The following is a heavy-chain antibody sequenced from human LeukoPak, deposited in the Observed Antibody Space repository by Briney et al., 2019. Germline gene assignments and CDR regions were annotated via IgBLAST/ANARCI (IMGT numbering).Heavy chain of an antibody. V-gene: IGHV3-23*01. Sequence: GGSLRLSCAASGFTFSSYGMSWVRQAPGKGLEWVSAISGSGGSTYYADSVKGRFTISRDNSKNTLYLQMNTLRAEDTALYYCSRDSARRDGYNFDYWGQGTLVTVSS. CDR2: ISGSGGST. CDR1: GFTFSSYG. J-gene: IGHJ4*02. D-gene: IGHD5-24*01. CDR3: SRDSARRDGYNFDY.